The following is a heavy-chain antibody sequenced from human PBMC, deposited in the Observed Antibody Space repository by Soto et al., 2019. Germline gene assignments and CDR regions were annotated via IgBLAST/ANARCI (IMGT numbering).Heavy chain of an antibody. Sequence: ASVKVSCKASGYTFRNYGISWVRQAPGQGLEWMGWISPFNGNIKFGQKFQGRVTMTTDTSTSIAYMELTSLRSDDTAVYYCAKEEDSQALDFWGQGTLVTISS. J-gene: IGHJ4*02. V-gene: IGHV1-18*01. CDR2: ISPFNGNI. CDR1: GYTFRNYG. CDR3: AKEEDSQALDF.